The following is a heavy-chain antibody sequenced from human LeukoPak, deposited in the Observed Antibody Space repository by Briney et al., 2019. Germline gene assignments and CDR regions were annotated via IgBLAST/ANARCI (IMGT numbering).Heavy chain of an antibody. CDR2: IHHGGST. J-gene: IGHJ4*02. V-gene: IGHV4-4*02. CDR1: GDSISSSKW. D-gene: IGHD3-16*01. CDR3: AASSGVTLGRF. Sequence: PSETLSLTCAVSGDSISSSKWWSWVRQAPGKGLEWIGEIHHGGSTNYNPSLKSRVTMSVDMSMNQVSLKVTSLTAADTAVYYCAASSGVTLGRFWGQGALVTVSS.